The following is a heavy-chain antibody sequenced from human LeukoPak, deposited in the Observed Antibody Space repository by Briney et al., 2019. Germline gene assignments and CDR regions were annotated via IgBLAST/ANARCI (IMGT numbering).Heavy chain of an antibody. V-gene: IGHV1-2*02. CDR3: ARDLSGWFRGWFDP. CDR1: GYTFTGYY. Sequence: ASVKVSCKASGYTFTGYYMRWVRQAPGQGLEWMGWINPNSGGTNYAQKFQGRVTMTRDTSISTAYMELSRLRSDDTAVYYCARDLSGWFRGWFDPWGQGTLVTVSS. D-gene: IGHD6-19*01. J-gene: IGHJ5*02. CDR2: INPNSGGT.